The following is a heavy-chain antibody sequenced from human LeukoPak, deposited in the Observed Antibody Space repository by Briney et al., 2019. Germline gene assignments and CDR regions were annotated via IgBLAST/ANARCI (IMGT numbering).Heavy chain of an antibody. V-gene: IGHV3-7*04. CDR1: GFTFSSYW. CDR2: IKQDGSEK. J-gene: IGHJ6*03. Sequence: GGSLRLSCAASGFTFSSYWMSWVRQAPGKGLEWVANIKQDGSEKYYVDSVKGRFTISRDNAKNSLYLQMNSLRAEDTAVYYCARVMITFGGVIVRHYYYYYMDVWGKGTTVTVS. D-gene: IGHD3-16*02. CDR3: ARVMITFGGVIVRHYYYYYMDV.